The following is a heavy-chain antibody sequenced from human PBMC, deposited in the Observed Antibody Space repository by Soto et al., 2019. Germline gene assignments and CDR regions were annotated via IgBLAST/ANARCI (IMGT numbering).Heavy chain of an antibody. J-gene: IGHJ6*02. D-gene: IGHD4-4*01. V-gene: IGHV3-30*18. CDR3: AKGAAVTTPNYYYGMDV. CDR2: ISYDGSNK. Sequence: QVQLVESGGGVVQPGRSLRLSCAASGFTFSSYGMHWVRQAPGKGLEWVAVISYDGSNKYYADSVKGRFTISRDNSKNTLYLQMNSLRADDTAVYYCAKGAAVTTPNYYYGMDVWGQGTTVTVSS. CDR1: GFTFSSYG.